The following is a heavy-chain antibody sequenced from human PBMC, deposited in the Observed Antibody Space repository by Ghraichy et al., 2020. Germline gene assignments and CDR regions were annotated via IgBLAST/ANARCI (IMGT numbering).Heavy chain of an antibody. CDR3: VRQVGDDSSNWFDP. CDR1: GFTFSDYS. CDR2: ISRRSSPT. D-gene: IGHD5-18*01. V-gene: IGHV3-21*01. Sequence: GESPNISCTASGFTFSDYSMIWVRQAPGKGLEWVSSISRRSSPTYYADSVQGRFTISRDNAKNSVYLQMNSLRAEDTALYYCVRQVGDDSSNWFDPWGQGTLVTVSS. J-gene: IGHJ5*02.